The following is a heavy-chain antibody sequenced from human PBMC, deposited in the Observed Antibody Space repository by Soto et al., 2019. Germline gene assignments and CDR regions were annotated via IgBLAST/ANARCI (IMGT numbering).Heavy chain of an antibody. V-gene: IGHV4-34*01. D-gene: IGHD6-13*01. CDR3: ARGLRYSSSWSDYYYYYGMDV. CDR1: GGSFSGYY. Sequence: QVQLQQWGAGLLKPSETLSLTCAVYGGSFSGYYWSWIRQPPGKGLEWIGEINHSGSTNYNPSLNSRVTISVDTSKNQFSLKLSSVTAADTAVYYCARGLRYSSSWSDYYYYYGMDVWGQGTTVTVSS. J-gene: IGHJ6*02. CDR2: INHSGST.